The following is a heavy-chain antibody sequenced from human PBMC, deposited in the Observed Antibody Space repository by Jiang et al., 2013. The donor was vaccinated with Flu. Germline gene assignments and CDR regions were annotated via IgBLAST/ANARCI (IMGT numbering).Heavy chain of an antibody. CDR3: ARRGLAVAGSFDY. Sequence: GSGLVKPSETLSLTCTVSGGSISTYYWSWIRQPPGKGLEWIGYIYYSGTTNYNPSLKGRVAISVDTSKNQFSLKLNSVTAADTAVYYCARRGLAVAGSFDYWGQGTLVTVSS. D-gene: IGHD6-19*01. CDR2: IYYSGTT. V-gene: IGHV4-59*08. CDR1: GGSISTYY. J-gene: IGHJ4*02.